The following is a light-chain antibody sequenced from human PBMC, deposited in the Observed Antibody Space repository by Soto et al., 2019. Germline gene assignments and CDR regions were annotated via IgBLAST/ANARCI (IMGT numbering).Light chain of an antibody. V-gene: IGKV3D-15*01. Sequence: EIVMTQSPATLSVSLGERATLSCRASQSVSSNLAWYQQKPGQAPRLLTYGASTRATGIPARFSGSGSGTEFTLTISSLQSEDFAVYYCQQYNNWPPGTFGQGTKLEI. J-gene: IGKJ2*02. CDR1: QSVSSN. CDR2: GAS. CDR3: QQYNNWPPGT.